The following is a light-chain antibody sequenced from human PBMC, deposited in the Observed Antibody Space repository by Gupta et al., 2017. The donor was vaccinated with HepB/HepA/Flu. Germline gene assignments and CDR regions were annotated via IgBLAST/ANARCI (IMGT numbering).Light chain of an antibody. J-gene: IGLJ2*01. CDR3: ETWDSNIRV. CDR1: SGYSHYS. V-gene: IGLV4-60*03. Sequence: QLMVTHSSSASASLGSSVKLTCTLSSGYSHYSIGWHQQQPGKAPRFLMKVESSGRYNKGSGIPDRFSGSSSGAARYLTISNLQAEDEADYYCETWDSNIRVFGGGTKLTVL. CDR2: VESSGRY.